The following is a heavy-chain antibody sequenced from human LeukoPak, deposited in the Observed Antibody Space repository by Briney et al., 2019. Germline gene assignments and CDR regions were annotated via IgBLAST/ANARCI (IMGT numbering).Heavy chain of an antibody. CDR1: GFSFSGSA. J-gene: IGHJ6*03. CDR2: IRGKVHSYAT. Sequence: PGGSLRLSCAASGFSFSGSAMHWVRQASGKGLEWVGRIRGKVHSYATAYAASVKGRFTISRDDSKNTAYLQMNSLKTEDTAVYYCASSLQYGYYYMDVWGKGTTVTVSS. D-gene: IGHD4-11*01. CDR3: ASSLQYGYYYMDV. V-gene: IGHV3-73*01.